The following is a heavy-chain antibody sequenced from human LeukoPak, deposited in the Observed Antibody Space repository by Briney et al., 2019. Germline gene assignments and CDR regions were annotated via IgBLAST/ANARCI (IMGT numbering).Heavy chain of an antibody. CDR3: ARDYDILTAYDYFDY. V-gene: IGHV1-18*01. Sequence: ASVKVSCKASGYTFTSYGISWVRQAPGQGLEWMGWISAYNGNTNYAQKLQDRVTLTTDTSTSTAFMEVRSLRSDDTAVYYCARDYDILTAYDYFDYWGQGTLVTVSS. CDR1: GYTFTSYG. D-gene: IGHD3-9*01. CDR2: ISAYNGNT. J-gene: IGHJ4*02.